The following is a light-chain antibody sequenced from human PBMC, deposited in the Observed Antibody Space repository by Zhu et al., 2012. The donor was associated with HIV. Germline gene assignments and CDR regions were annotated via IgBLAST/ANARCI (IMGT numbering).Light chain of an antibody. CDR2: GAS. J-gene: IGKJ1*01. V-gene: IGKV3-20*01. Sequence: EIVLTQSPGTLSLSPGERATLSCRASQSVSSSYLAWYQQKPGQPPRLLIYGASTRATDIPDRFSGSGSATEFTLTISSLQSEDFAVYHCQQYNSWPWTFGQGTKVDIK. CDR1: QSVSSSY. CDR3: QQYNSWPWT.